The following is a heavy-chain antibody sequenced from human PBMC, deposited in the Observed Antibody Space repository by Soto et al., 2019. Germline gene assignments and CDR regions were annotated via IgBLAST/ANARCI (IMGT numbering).Heavy chain of an antibody. D-gene: IGHD3-22*01. CDR3: ARRKGDYYDSSGYHYYFDY. V-gene: IGHV1-2*02. CDR1: GYTFTGYY. Sequence: QVQLVQSGAEVKKPGASVKFSCKASGYTFTGYYMHCVRQAPGQGLEWMGWINPNSGGTKSAQKFQGRVTMTRDTSISTAYMELSRLRSDDTAVYYCARRKGDYYDSSGYHYYFDYWGQGTLVTVSS. CDR2: INPNSGGT. J-gene: IGHJ4*02.